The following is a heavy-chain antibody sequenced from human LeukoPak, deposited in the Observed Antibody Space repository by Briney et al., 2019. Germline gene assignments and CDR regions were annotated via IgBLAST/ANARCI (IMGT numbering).Heavy chain of an antibody. V-gene: IGHV3-74*01. Sequence: GGSLRLSCAGSGFTFSTYWMHWVRQTPGKGLVWVSRIHGVDGRTSYADSVKGRFTISRDNAKNTVYLQMNNLRAEDTAVYYCARESTVGPIQTDAFDFWGQGTMVTVSS. CDR3: ARESTVGPIQTDAFDF. J-gene: IGHJ3*01. D-gene: IGHD1-26*01. CDR2: IHGVDGRT. CDR1: GFTFSTYW.